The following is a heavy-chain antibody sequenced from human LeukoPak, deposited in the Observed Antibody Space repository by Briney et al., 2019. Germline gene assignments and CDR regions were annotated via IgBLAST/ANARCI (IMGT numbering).Heavy chain of an antibody. CDR2: IYYSGST. CDR1: GGSISSYY. CDR3: ARDYCSSTSCYSRARHGAFDI. D-gene: IGHD2-2*01. V-gene: IGHV4-59*01. Sequence: PSETLSLTCTVSGGSISSYYRSWIRQPPGKGLEWIGYIYYSGSTNYNPSLKSRVTISVDTSKNQFSLKLSSVTAADTAVYYCARDYCSSTSCYSRARHGAFDIWGQGTMVTVSS. J-gene: IGHJ3*02.